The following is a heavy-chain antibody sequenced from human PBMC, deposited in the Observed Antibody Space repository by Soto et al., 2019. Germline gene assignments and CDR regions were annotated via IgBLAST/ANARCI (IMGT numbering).Heavy chain of an antibody. D-gene: IGHD1-1*01. Sequence: GGSLRLSCTASGFTFSDHYMSWIRQAPGKGLEWVSYISSSGSPLYYADSVKGRFTISRDNAKNSLYLQMSSLRAEDTALYYCARDPDTTSKIDHWGPGTKVTVYS. CDR1: GFTFSDHY. V-gene: IGHV3-11*01. J-gene: IGHJ4*02. CDR3: ARDPDTTSKIDH. CDR2: ISSSGSPL.